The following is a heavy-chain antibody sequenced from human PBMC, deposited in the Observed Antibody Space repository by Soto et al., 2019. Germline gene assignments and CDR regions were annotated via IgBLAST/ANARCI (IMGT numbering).Heavy chain of an antibody. Sequence: SETLSLTCAVSGGSISSGGYSWSWIRQPPGKGLEWIGYIYHSGSTYYNPSLKSRVTISVDRSKNQFSLKLSSVTAADTAVYYCARAVLTTVTGYYYYGMDVWGQGTTVTVSS. J-gene: IGHJ6*02. CDR1: GGSISSGGYS. CDR3: ARAVLTTVTGYYYYGMDV. V-gene: IGHV4-30-2*01. CDR2: IYHSGST. D-gene: IGHD4-17*01.